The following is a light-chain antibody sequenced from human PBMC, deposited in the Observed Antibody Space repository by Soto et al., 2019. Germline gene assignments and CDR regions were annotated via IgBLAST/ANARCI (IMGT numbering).Light chain of an antibody. V-gene: IGKV3-20*01. Sequence: IVLTQSPGTLSLSPGGRASLSCRASQSVSDNQLAWYQQKTGQAPRLLIHGASSRASAVPDRFSGSGSGADFTLTISRLEPEDFAVYYCQQYGSSPLTFGGGTKVDI. J-gene: IGKJ4*01. CDR1: QSVSDNQ. CDR2: GAS. CDR3: QQYGSSPLT.